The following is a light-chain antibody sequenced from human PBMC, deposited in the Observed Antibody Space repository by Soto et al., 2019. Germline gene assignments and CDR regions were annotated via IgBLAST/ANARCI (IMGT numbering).Light chain of an antibody. J-gene: IGKJ2*01. V-gene: IGKV1-5*03. CDR1: QPIKGW. Sequence: DIQMTQFPSTLSVSLGDRVTITCRASQPIKGWLAWYQQKPGKAPKLLISKTSSLESGVPSRFSGSGSDTEFTLTISSLQPDDFATYYCQQYNRFSTFGQGTKLQIK. CDR2: KTS. CDR3: QQYNRFST.